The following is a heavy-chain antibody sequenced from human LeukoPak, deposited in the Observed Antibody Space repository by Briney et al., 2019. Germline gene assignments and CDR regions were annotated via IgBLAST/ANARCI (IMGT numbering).Heavy chain of an antibody. CDR3: ARARVRYQLLSNWFDP. Sequence: GASVKVSCKASGYTFTGYYMHWVRQAPGQGLEWMGWINPNSGGTNYAQKFQGRVTMTRDTSTSTVYMELSSLRSEDTAVYYCARARVRYQLLSNWFDPWGQGTLVTVSS. CDR1: GYTFTGYY. D-gene: IGHD2-2*01. V-gene: IGHV1-2*02. J-gene: IGHJ5*02. CDR2: INPNSGGT.